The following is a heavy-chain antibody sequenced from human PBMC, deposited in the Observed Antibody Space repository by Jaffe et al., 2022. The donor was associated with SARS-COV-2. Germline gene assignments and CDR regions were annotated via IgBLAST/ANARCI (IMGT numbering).Heavy chain of an antibody. CDR2: INHSGST. CDR3: AETSSGYYPY. D-gene: IGHD3-22*01. V-gene: IGHV4-34*01. Sequence: QVQLQQWGAGLLKPSETLSLTCAVYGGSFSGYYWSWIRQPPGKGLEWIGEINHSGSTNYNPSLKSRVTISVDTSKNQFSLKLSSVTAADTAVYYCAETSSGYYPYWGQGTLVTVSS. CDR1: GGSFSGYY. J-gene: IGHJ4*02.